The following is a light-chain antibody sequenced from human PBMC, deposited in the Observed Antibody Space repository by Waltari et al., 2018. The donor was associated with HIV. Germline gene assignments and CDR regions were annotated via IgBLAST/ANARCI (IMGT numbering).Light chain of an antibody. CDR3: GTWDSSLSVGV. V-gene: IGLV1-51*01. Sequence: QSVLTQPPSVSAAPGQKVTISCSGSSSNIGNNYVSWYRQLPGTAPKLLIYDNDKRPAGIPDRFSGSKSVTSATLGITGLQTGDEADYYCGTWDSSLSVGVFGGGTKLTVL. J-gene: IGLJ3*02. CDR2: DND. CDR1: SSNIGNNY.